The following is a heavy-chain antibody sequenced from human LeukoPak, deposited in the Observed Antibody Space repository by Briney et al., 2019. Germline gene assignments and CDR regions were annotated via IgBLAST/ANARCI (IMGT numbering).Heavy chain of an antibody. Sequence: GGSLRLSCAASGFTFSSYAMSWVRQAPGKGLEWVSAISGSGGSTYYADSVKGRFTISRDNSKSTLYLQMNSLRAEDTAVYYCAKGPPRLWLYLVDYWGQGTPVTVSS. CDR3: AKGPPRLWLYLVDY. V-gene: IGHV3-23*01. J-gene: IGHJ4*02. CDR2: ISGSGGST. CDR1: GFTFSSYA. D-gene: IGHD5-18*01.